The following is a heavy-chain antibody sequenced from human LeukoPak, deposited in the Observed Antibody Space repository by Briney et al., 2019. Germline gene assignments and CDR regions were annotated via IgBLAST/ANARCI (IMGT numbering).Heavy chain of an antibody. J-gene: IGHJ3*02. CDR1: GGSFSGYY. D-gene: IGHD1-26*01. Sequence: SETLSLTCAVYGGSFSGYYWSWIRQPPGKGLEWIGEINHSGSTNYNPSLKSRVTISVDTSKNQFSLKLSSVTAADTAVYCCAREGGHADDALDIWGQGTMVTVSS. CDR2: INHSGST. V-gene: IGHV4-34*01. CDR3: AREGGHADDALDI.